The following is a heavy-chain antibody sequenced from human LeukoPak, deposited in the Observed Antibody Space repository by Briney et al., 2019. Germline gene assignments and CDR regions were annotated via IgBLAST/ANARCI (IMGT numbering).Heavy chain of an antibody. J-gene: IGHJ4*02. V-gene: IGHV1-24*01. CDR2: FDPEDGET. D-gene: IGHD6-19*01. CDR3: ATGTGWNYFDY. Sequence: ASVKVSCKASGYTFTGYYMHWVRQAPGKGLEWMGGFDPEDGETIYAQKFQGRVTMTEDTSTDTAYMELSSLRSEDTAVYYCATGTGWNYFDYWGQGTLVTVSS. CDR1: GYTFTGYY.